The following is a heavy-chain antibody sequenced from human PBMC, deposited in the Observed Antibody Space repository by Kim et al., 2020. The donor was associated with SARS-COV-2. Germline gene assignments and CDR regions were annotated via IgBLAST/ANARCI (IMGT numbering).Heavy chain of an antibody. Sequence: DSVKGRFTISRDNSKNTLYLQMNSLRAEDTAVYYCAKDGRIQQDSYFDYWGQGTLVTVSS. D-gene: IGHD5-18*01. CDR3: AKDGRIQQDSYFDY. J-gene: IGHJ4*02. V-gene: IGHV3-23*01.